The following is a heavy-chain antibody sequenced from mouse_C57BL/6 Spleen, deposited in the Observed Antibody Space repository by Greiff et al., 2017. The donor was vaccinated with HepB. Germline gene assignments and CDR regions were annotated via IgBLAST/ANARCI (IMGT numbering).Heavy chain of an antibody. CDR1: GYTFTSYW. CDR2: IHPSDSDT. J-gene: IGHJ4*01. Sequence: QVQLQQPGAELVKPGASVKVSCKASGYTFTSYWMHWVKQRPGQGLEWIGRIHPSDSDTNYNQKFKGKATLTVDKSSSTAYMQLSILTSEDSAVYYCATLHPYCKAMDYWGQGTSVTVSS. V-gene: IGHV1-74*01. D-gene: IGHD1-2*01. CDR3: ATLHPYCKAMDY.